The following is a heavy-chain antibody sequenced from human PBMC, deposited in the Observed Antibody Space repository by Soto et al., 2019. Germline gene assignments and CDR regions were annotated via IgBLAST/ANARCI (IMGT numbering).Heavy chain of an antibody. CDR1: GGTFSSYT. J-gene: IGHJ6*03. CDR3: ARSGSSSFYYYYYMDV. CDR2: IIPILGIA. V-gene: IGHV1-69*02. Sequence: QVQLVQSGAEVQKPGSSVKVSCKASGGTFSSYTISWVRQAPGQGLEWMGRIIPILGIANYAQKFQGRVTITADKSTSTAYMELSSLRSEDTAVYYCARSGSSSFYYYYYMDVWGKGTTVTVSS. D-gene: IGHD6-6*01.